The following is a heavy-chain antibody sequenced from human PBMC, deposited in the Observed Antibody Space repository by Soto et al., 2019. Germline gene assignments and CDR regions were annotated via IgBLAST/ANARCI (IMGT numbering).Heavy chain of an antibody. D-gene: IGHD3-22*01. J-gene: IGHJ4*02. Sequence: SDTCRVADGSRSSGDYSRSWKRQPPGKGLEWIGYIYHSGSTYCNPSLKSRVTISVDRSKNQFSLKLSSVTAADTAVYYCAGSGNYPHYFDYWGQGTLVTVS. V-gene: IGHV4-30-2*01. CDR3: AGSGNYPHYFDY. CDR2: IYHSGST. CDR1: DGSRSSGDYS.